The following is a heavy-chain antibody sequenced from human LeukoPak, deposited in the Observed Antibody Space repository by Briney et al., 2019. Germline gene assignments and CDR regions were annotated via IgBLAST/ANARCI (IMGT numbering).Heavy chain of an antibody. V-gene: IGHV4-34*01. CDR3: ARDYLGGNPDAFDI. D-gene: IGHD4-23*01. CDR2: INHSGST. Sequence: PSETLSLTCAVYGGSFSGYYWSWIRQPPGKGLEWIGEINHSGSTNYNPSLKSRVTISVDTSKNQFSLKLSSVTAADTAVYYCARDYLGGNPDAFDIWGQGTMVTVSS. J-gene: IGHJ3*02. CDR1: GGSFSGYY.